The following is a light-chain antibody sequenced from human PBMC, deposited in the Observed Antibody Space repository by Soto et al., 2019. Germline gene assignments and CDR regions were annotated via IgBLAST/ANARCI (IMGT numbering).Light chain of an antibody. V-gene: IGKV1-6*01. CDR2: AAS. CDR1: QGIRSD. CDR3: LQDYSYPRT. J-gene: IGKJ5*01. Sequence: IQMTQSPSSLSASVGYRVTITCRASQGIRSDLGWYQQKQGKAPKLLMYAASTLQSGVPSRFSGSGYGTDFNLTITGLQTEDFGTYYCLQDYSYPRTFGQGTRLEIK.